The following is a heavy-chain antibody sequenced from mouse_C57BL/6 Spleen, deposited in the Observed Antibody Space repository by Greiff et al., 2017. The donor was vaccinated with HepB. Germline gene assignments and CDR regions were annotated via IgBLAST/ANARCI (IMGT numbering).Heavy chain of an antibody. J-gene: IGHJ4*01. CDR3: ARHSNYVSAMDY. V-gene: IGHV1-69*01. D-gene: IGHD2-5*01. Sequence: QVQLQQPGAELVMPGASVKLSCKASGYTFTSYWMHWVKQRPGQGLEWIGEIDPSDSYTNYNQKFKGKSTLTVDKSSNTAYMQLSSLTSEDSAVYYCARHSNYVSAMDYWGQGTSVTVSS. CDR2: IDPSDSYT. CDR1: GYTFTSYW.